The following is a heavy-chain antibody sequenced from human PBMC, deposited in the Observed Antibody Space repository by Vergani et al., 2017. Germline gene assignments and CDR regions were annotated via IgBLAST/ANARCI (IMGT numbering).Heavy chain of an antibody. CDR2: INHSGST. CDR3: ARVQELYDFWSGYRVRYYYYMDG. D-gene: IGHD3-3*01. CDR1: GGSFSGYY. V-gene: IGHV4-34*01. J-gene: IGHJ6*03. Sequence: QVQLQQWGAGLLKPSETLSLTCAVYGGSFSGYYWSWIRQHPGKGLEWIGEINHSGSTNYNPSLKSRVTISVDTSKNQFSLKLSSVTAAETAVYYCARVQELYDFWSGYRVRYYYYMDGWGKGTTVTVSS.